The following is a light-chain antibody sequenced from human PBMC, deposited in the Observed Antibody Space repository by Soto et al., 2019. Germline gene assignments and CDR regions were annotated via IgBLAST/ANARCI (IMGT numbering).Light chain of an antibody. V-gene: IGKV3-11*01. CDR1: QSVSSY. Sequence: EIVLTQSPATLSLSPGERATLSCRASQSVSSYLAWYQQKPGQAPRLLIYDASNRATGIPARFSGSGSGTDFSLTMSSLEPEDLAVYYCQQRSNWRPWTFGQGTKVEIK. J-gene: IGKJ1*01. CDR3: QQRSNWRPWT. CDR2: DAS.